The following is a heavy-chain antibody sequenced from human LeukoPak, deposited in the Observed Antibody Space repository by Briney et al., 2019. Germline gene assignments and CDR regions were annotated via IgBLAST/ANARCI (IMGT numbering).Heavy chain of an antibody. J-gene: IGHJ6*02. CDR2: ISGSGGGT. V-gene: IGHV3-23*01. D-gene: IGHD2-2*01. Sequence: GGSLRLSCAASGFTFSSYAMSWVRQAPEKGLEWVSTISGSGGGTYYADSVKGRFTISRDNSKNTLYLQMNSLRAEDTAVYYCAREGCSSTSCYWDYYYYGMDVWGQGTTVTVSS. CDR3: AREGCSSTSCYWDYYYYGMDV. CDR1: GFTFSSYA.